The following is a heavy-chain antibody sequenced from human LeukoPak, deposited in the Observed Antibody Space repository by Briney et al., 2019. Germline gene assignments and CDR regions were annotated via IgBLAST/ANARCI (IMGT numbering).Heavy chain of an antibody. D-gene: IGHD3-22*01. CDR3: ARTYSYDTSGYY. Sequence: SETLSLTCTVSGGSISSSSYYWGWIRRPPGKGLEWIGNIYYSGSTYHNPSLKGRVTISVDTSKNQFSLKLSSVTAADTAVYYCARTYSYDTSGYYWGQGTLVTVSS. J-gene: IGHJ4*02. CDR2: IYYSGST. V-gene: IGHV4-39*01. CDR1: GGSISSSSYY.